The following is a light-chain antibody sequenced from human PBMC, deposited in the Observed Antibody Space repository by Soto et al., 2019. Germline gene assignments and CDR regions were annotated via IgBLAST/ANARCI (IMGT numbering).Light chain of an antibody. J-gene: IGLJ2*01. CDR3: YSETDNNGV. V-gene: IGLV3-27*01. CDR1: VLAKKY. CDR2: KDS. Sequence: YELTQPSSVSVSPGQTARITCSGDVLAKKYARWFQQKPGQAPVLVIYKDSERPSGIPERFSGSSSGTTVTLSISGAQVEDEADYYCYSETDNNGVFGGGTKLTVL.